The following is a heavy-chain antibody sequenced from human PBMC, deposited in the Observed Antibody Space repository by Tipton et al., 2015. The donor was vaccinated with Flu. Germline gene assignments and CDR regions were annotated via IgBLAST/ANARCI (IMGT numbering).Heavy chain of an antibody. CDR2: ISTSGST. D-gene: IGHD5-12*01. J-gene: IGHJ3*02. V-gene: IGHV4-4*07. Sequence: TLSLTCTVAGGSISTSYWSWIRQPAGKGPEWIGRISTSGSTNYNASLESRVTLSRDTSKNHISLRLRSATAADTALYYCARDLRGYSGYAGGDAFDMWGRGIMVFVSS. CDR3: ARDLRGYSGYAGGDAFDM. CDR1: GGSISTSY.